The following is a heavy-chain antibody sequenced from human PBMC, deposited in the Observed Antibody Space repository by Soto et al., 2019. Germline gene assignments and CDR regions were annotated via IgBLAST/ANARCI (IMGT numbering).Heavy chain of an antibody. V-gene: IGHV2-5*02. CDR3: AHVGGLEQWLYRLDH. J-gene: IGHJ4*02. CDR2: IYWDDDK. D-gene: IGHD6-19*01. Sequence: QITLKESGPSLVKPTQTLTLTCTFSGFSLSTSGVGVVWIRQPPLKALEWVALIYWDDDKHYSPSLRSRLTVTKDITKNQVVLSLTNVDPLDTATHFCAHVGGLEQWLYRLDHWVQGALVTVSS. CDR1: GFSLSTSGVG.